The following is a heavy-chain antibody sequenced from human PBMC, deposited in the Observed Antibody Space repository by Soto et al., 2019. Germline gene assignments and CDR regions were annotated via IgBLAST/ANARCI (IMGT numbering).Heavy chain of an antibody. V-gene: IGHV4-34*01. J-gene: IGHJ5*02. CDR2: INHSGST. Sequence: QVQLQQWGAGLLKPSETLSLTCAVYGGSFSGYYWSWIRQPPGKGLEWIGEINHSGSTNYNPSLKRRVTISVATSKNQFSLKLSSVTAADTAVYYCACQCMVRGFRWFDPWGQGTLVTVSS. D-gene: IGHD3-10*01. CDR3: ACQCMVRGFRWFDP. CDR1: GGSFSGYY.